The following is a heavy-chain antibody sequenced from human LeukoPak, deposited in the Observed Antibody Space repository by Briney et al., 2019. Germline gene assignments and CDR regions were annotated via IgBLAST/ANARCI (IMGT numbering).Heavy chain of an antibody. J-gene: IGHJ4*02. Sequence: SETLSLTCTVSGGSISIYYWGWIRHPPGKGLEWIGYMYFGGSSNYNPSLKSGVTISVDTSKNQLSLNLNSVTAADTAVYYCTRASRGYSYGFAEYWGQGTLVTVSS. CDR1: GGSISIYY. CDR3: TRASRGYSYGFAEY. D-gene: IGHD5-18*01. CDR2: MYFGGSS. V-gene: IGHV4-59*01.